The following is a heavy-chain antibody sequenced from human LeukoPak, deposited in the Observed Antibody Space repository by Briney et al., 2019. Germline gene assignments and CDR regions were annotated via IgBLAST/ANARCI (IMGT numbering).Heavy chain of an antibody. CDR3: ARDFSGIVGASTFDY. Sequence: PGGSLRLSCAASGFTFSDYYMSWLRQAPGKGLEWVSYINGDSSTIYYADSVKGRFTISRDNAKKSLYLQMNSLRTEDTAVYYCARDFSGIVGASTFDYWGQGTLVTVSS. D-gene: IGHD1-26*01. CDR2: INGDSSTI. CDR1: GFTFSDYY. J-gene: IGHJ4*02. V-gene: IGHV3-11*01.